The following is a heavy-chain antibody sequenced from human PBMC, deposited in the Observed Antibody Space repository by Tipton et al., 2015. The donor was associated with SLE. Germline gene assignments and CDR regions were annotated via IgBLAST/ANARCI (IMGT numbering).Heavy chain of an antibody. V-gene: IGHV4-34*01. CDR1: GGSFSGYY. CDR2: IFHTGSA. D-gene: IGHD3-22*01. J-gene: IGHJ4*02. CDR3: ARGYYESNGYYSFDY. Sequence: TLSLTCAVYGGSFSGYYWSWIRQPPGKGLEWIGYIFHTGSAYYNPSLKSRLTISLDRSNNQFSLHLTSVTPADTAVYHCARGYYESNGYYSFDYWGLGALVTVSS.